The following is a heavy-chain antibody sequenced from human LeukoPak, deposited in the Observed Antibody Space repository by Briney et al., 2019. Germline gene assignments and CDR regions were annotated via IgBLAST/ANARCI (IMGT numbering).Heavy chain of an antibody. J-gene: IGHJ4*02. D-gene: IGHD1-26*01. CDR1: GFTFSSYS. CDR3: ARDGGSYSGDY. CDR2: ISSSSSTI. V-gene: IGHV3-48*04. Sequence: PGGSLRLSCAASGFTFSSYSMNWVRQAPGKGLEWVSYISSSSSTIYYADSGKGRFTISTENAKNSLYLQMNSLRAEDTAVYYCARDGGSYSGDYWGQGTLVTVSS.